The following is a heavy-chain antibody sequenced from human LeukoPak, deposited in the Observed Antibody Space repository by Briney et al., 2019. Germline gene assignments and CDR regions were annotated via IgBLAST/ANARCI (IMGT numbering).Heavy chain of an antibody. CDR2: ISSNGGNT. J-gene: IGHJ3*02. Sequence: GGSLRLSCVASGFTFNNYAMHWVRQAPGKGLEDVSGISSNGGNTYYAKSVKGRFTVSRDNSKNTLSLQMGSLRGEDTAVYYCASSYPSSVGAFDIWGQGTMVTVSS. CDR1: GFTFNNYA. CDR3: ASSYPSSVGAFDI. V-gene: IGHV3-64*01. D-gene: IGHD2-15*01.